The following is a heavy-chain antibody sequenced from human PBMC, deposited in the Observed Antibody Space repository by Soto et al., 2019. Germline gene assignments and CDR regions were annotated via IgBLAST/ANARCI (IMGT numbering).Heavy chain of an antibody. Sequence: EVQLLESGGGLVQPGGSLRLSCAASGFTFSRYAMSWLRQAPGTGLALVSAISGRGGSTSYADSVKGRFPISTDNTKNTLYEQMSSLRGEDTAVQCCAKGQDQYIRSVEYFQHWGQGPLVTVGS. D-gene: IGHD6-13*01. CDR1: GFTFSRYA. CDR2: ISGRGGST. CDR3: AKGQDQYIRSVEYFQH. V-gene: IGHV3-23*01. J-gene: IGHJ1*01.